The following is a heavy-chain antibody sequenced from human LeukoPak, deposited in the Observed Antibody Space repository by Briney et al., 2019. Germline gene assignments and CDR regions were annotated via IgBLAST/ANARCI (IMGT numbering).Heavy chain of an antibody. CDR3: ASLRGDYDILTGHYYYYGMDV. CDR1: GYSISSGYY. V-gene: IGHV4-38-2*02. Sequence: SETLSLTCTVSGYSISSGYYWGWIRQPPGKGLEWIGSIYYSGSTYYNPSLKSRVTISVDTSKNQFSLKLSSVTAADTAVYYCASLRGDYDILTGHYYYYGMDVWGQGTTVTVSS. J-gene: IGHJ6*02. D-gene: IGHD3-9*01. CDR2: IYYSGST.